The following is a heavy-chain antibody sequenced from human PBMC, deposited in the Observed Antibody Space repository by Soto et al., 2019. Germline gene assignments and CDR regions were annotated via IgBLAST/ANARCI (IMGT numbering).Heavy chain of an antibody. Sequence: GGSLRLSCAASGFTFSTYSMNWVRQAPGKGLEWVSSISRSSGYIYYADSVKGRFTISRDNAKNSLYLQMNTLRAEDTAMYYCAGEPFYYYGLDVWGQGTTVTVSS. CDR1: GFTFSTYS. CDR3: AGEPFYYYGLDV. V-gene: IGHV3-21*01. CDR2: ISRSSGYI. J-gene: IGHJ6*02.